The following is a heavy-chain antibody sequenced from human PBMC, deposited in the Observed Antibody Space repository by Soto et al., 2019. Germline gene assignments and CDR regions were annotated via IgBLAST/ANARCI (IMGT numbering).Heavy chain of an antibody. CDR1: GGTSTIYT. Sequence: QVQLVQSGAEVKRPGSSLKVSCETSGGTSTIYTITWVRQAPGQGLQWMGRIVPTLRITNYAQEFQGRLTITADTSTSTVHMGLSRLTAEAAAVYYCTTQQFGAGRVGVHYWGQGSLVTVSS. V-gene: IGHV1-69*02. CDR3: TTQQFGAGRVGVHY. D-gene: IGHD3-10*01. CDR2: IVPTLRIT. J-gene: IGHJ4*02.